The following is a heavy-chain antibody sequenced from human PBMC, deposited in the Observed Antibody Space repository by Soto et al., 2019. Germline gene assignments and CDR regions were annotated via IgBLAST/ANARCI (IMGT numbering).Heavy chain of an antibody. Sequence: GGSMRLSCAASGFTFSSYAMQWVRQAPGKGLEWVAVISYDGSNKYYADSVKGRFTISRDNSKNTLYLQMKSLRAEDTAVYYCARDLSAGTGYWGQGTLVTVSS. CDR1: GFTFSSYA. D-gene: IGHD1-1*01. CDR2: ISYDGSNK. J-gene: IGHJ4*02. CDR3: ARDLSAGTGY. V-gene: IGHV3-30-3*01.